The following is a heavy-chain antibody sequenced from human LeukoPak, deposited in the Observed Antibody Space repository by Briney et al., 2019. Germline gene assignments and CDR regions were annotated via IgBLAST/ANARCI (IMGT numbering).Heavy chain of an antibody. V-gene: IGHV3-23*01. CDR3: TTAPAGGLDFDY. CDR2: ISYSGGST. CDR1: GFSFSSYA. D-gene: IGHD3-16*01. J-gene: IGHJ4*02. Sequence: GGSLRLSCAASGFSFSSYAMSWVRQAPGKGLEWVSAISYSGGSTYYADSVKGRFTISRDNSKNTLYLQMNSLKTEDTAVYYCTTAPAGGLDFDYWGQGTLVTVSS.